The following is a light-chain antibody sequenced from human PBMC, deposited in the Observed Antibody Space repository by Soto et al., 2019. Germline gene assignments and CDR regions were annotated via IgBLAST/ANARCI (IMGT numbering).Light chain of an antibody. CDR3: QHYDDYPWK. V-gene: IGKV1-5*01. CDR1: QTISNY. CDR2: DAS. Sequence: DIQMTQSPSTLSASVGDRVTITCRASQTISNYLAWYQQKPGKAPKVLIYDASNLESGVPSRFRGSGSGTEFTLTISSLQADDFATYYCQHYDDYPWKFGQGTKV. J-gene: IGKJ1*01.